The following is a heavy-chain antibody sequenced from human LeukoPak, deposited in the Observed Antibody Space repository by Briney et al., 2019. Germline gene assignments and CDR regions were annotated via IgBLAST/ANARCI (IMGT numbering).Heavy chain of an antibody. CDR3: ARRAYSYYDSSGYYSDY. V-gene: IGHV1-2*02. CDR2: INPNSGGT. J-gene: IGHJ4*02. Sequence: SVKVSCKASGYSLTGYYMHWVRQAPGQGLEWRGGINPNSGGTNYAQKVQGRVTMTRETSISTASMELSRLRSDDTAVYSCARRAYSYYDSSGYYSDYWGQGTLVTVSS. CDR1: GYSLTGYY. D-gene: IGHD3-22*01.